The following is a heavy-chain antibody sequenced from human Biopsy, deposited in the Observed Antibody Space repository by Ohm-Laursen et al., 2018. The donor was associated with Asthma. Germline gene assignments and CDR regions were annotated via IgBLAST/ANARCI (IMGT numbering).Heavy chain of an antibody. CDR2: IYRNGGT. J-gene: IGHJ2*01. CDR1: GDSIDSGDYS. CDR3: ARVPTTLRYFDL. V-gene: IGHV4-30-2*06. Sequence: SQTLSLTCAVSGDSIDSGDYSWTWIRQSPGVGLEWIGYIYRNGGTYYNPTLKNRVTISIDRSKNQFSLRLRSVTAADTAVYYCARVPTTLRYFDLWGRGTLVTVSS. D-gene: IGHD2-15*01.